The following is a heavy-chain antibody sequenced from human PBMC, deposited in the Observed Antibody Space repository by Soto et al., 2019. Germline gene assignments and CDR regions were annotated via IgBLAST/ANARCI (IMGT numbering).Heavy chain of an antibody. CDR2: IYYSGST. D-gene: IGHD6-13*01. Sequence: QLQLQESGPGLVKPSETLSLTCTVSGGSISSSSYYWGWIRQPPGKGLEWIGSIYYSGSTYYNPSLTSRVTISVDTSKNQFSLKLSSVTAADTAVYYCAVRGGSSWYVYYYGMDVWGQGTTVTVSS. J-gene: IGHJ6*02. CDR1: GGSISSSSYY. CDR3: AVRGGSSWYVYYYGMDV. V-gene: IGHV4-39*01.